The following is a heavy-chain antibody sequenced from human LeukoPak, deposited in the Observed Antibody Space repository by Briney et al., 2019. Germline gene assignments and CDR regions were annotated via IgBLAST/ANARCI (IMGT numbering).Heavy chain of an antibody. Sequence: ASVKVSCKTSGYTFSRHGITWVRQAPGQGFEWIGWVSGYNGNTNYAQSVQGRVTVTTDTSTNTAYMELRSLRSDDTAVYYCAKDIHPGLDSGASCCFDYWGQGTPVTVSS. J-gene: IGHJ4*02. CDR2: VSGYNGNT. CDR1: GYTFSRHG. V-gene: IGHV1-18*01. CDR3: AKDIHPGLDSGASCCFDY. D-gene: IGHD3-22*01.